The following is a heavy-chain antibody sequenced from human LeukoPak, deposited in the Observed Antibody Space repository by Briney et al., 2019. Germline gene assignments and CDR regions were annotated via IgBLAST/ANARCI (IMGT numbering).Heavy chain of an antibody. CDR2: IYYSGST. CDR1: GGSISSSSYY. D-gene: IGHD5-12*01. Sequence: PSETLSLTCTVSGGSISSSSYYWGWIRQPPGKGLEWIGSIYYSGSTYYNPSLKSRVTISVDTSKNQFSLKLSSVTAADTAVYYCARHFNGGGGYDINYWGQGTLVTVSS. J-gene: IGHJ4*02. CDR3: ARHFNGGGGYDINY. V-gene: IGHV4-39*01.